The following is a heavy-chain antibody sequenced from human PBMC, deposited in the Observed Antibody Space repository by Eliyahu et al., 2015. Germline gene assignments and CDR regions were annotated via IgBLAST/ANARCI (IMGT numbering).Heavy chain of an antibody. V-gene: IGHV1-69*01. CDR2: IIPIFGTA. Sequence: LEWMGGIIPIFGTANYAQKFQGRVTITADXSTSTAYMELSSLRSEDTAVYYCASRHMVQGVIKMAYYYYYYGMDVWGQGTTVTVSS. CDR3: ASRHMVQGVIKMAYYYYYYGMDV. D-gene: IGHD3-10*01. J-gene: IGHJ6*02.